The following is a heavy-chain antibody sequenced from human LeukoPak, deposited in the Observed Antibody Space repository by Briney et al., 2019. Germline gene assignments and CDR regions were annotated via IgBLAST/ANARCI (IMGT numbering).Heavy chain of an antibody. CDR2: IRYDGSNK. CDR1: GFTFSSYG. CDR3: AKELRYNYYDSSGAGDAFDI. V-gene: IGHV3-30*02. J-gene: IGHJ3*02. D-gene: IGHD3-22*01. Sequence: GGSLRLSCAASGFTFSSYGMHWVRQAPGKGLEWVAFIRYDGSNKYYADSVKGRFTISRDNSKNTLYLQMNTLRAEDTAVYYCAKELRYNYYDSSGAGDAFDIWGQGTMVTVSS.